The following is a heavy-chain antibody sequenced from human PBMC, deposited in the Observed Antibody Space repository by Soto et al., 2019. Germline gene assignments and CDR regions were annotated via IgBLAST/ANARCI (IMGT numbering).Heavy chain of an antibody. CDR2: IIPIFGTA. CDR1: GGTFSSYA. Sequence: QVQLVQSGAEVKKPGSSVKVSCKASGGTFSSYAISWVRQAPGQGLEWMGGIIPIFGTANYAQKFQGRVTITADESTSTAYMELRSLRSEDTAVYYCARDLRDIVVVPAAGDAFDIWGQWTMVTVSS. CDR3: ARDLRDIVVVPAAGDAFDI. V-gene: IGHV1-69*01. J-gene: IGHJ3*02. D-gene: IGHD2-2*01.